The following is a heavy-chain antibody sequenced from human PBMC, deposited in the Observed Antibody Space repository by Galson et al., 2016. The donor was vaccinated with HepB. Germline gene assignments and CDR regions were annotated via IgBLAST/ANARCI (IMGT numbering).Heavy chain of an antibody. CDR3: TRDLGFILGQGIFDY. Sequence: SLRLSCAGSGFTFSNYTMHWVRQAPGKGLEWVAVVPSIGNNKYYADSVKGRFAISRDNSKNTLFLQMNSLRPEDTAVYYCTRDLGFILGQGIFDYWGQGTLVTVS. D-gene: IGHD3-9*01. CDR2: VPSIGNNK. J-gene: IGHJ4*02. CDR1: GFTFSNYT. V-gene: IGHV3-30*09.